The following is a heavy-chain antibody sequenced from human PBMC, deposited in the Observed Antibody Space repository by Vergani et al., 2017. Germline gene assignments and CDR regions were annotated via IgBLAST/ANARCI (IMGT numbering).Heavy chain of an antibody. V-gene: IGHV1-46*03. CDR3: ARXGERWLQLGDYFDY. J-gene: IGHJ4*02. Sequence: QVQLVQSGAEVKKPGASEKVSCKASGYTFTSYYMHWVRQAPGQGLEWMGIINPSGGSTSYAQKFQGRVTMTRDTSTSTVYMELSSLRSEDTAVYYCARXGERWLQLGDYFDYWGQGTLVTVSS. D-gene: IGHD5-24*01. CDR2: INPSGGST. CDR1: GYTFTSYY.